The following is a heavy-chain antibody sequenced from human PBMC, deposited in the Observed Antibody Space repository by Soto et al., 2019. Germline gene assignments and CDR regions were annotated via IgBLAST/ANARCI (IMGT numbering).Heavy chain of an antibody. J-gene: IGHJ6*02. CDR3: ARRSYSSSWFLDV. D-gene: IGHD6-13*01. Sequence: PGESLKISCNGSGYSFTIYWIGWVRQMPGKGLEWMGIIYPGDSDTRYSPSFQGQVTISADKSISTAYLQWSSLKASDTAMYYCARRSYSSSWFLDVWGQGTTVTVSS. CDR1: GYSFTIYW. V-gene: IGHV5-51*01. CDR2: IYPGDSDT.